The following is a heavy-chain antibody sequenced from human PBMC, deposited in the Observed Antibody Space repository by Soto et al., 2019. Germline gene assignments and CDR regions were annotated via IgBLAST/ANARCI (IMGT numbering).Heavy chain of an antibody. J-gene: IGHJ3*02. Sequence: EVQLLESGGGLVQPGGSLRLSCAASGFTFSSYAMSWVRQAPGKGLEWVSAISGSGGSTYYADSVKGRFTISRDNSKKSLYLQMNSLRAEDTAVYYCARRNNWARAFDIWGQGTMVTVSS. D-gene: IGHD1-20*01. CDR3: ARRNNWARAFDI. V-gene: IGHV3-23*01. CDR1: GFTFSSYA. CDR2: ISGSGGST.